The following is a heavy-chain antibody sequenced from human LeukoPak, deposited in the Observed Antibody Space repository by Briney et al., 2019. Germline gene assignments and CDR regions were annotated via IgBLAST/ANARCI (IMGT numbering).Heavy chain of an antibody. CDR2: MNPNSGNT. CDR1: GYTFTSYD. V-gene: IGHV1-8*01. D-gene: IGHD5-12*01. CDR3: ASTVATIRVGHVSY. Sequence: ASVKVSCKASGYTFTSYDINWVRQATGQGLEWMGWMNPNSGNTGYAQEFQGRVTMTRNTSINTAYMELSRLRSDDTAVYYCASTVATIRVGHVSYWGQGTLVTVSS. J-gene: IGHJ4*02.